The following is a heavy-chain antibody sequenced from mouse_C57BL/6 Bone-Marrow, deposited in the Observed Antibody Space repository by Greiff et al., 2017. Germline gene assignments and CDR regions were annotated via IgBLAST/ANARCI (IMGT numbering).Heavy chain of an antibody. D-gene: IGHD1-1*01. CDR2: IDPSDSYT. Sequence: VQLQQPGAELVRPGTSVKLPCKASGYTFTSYWMHWVKQRPGQGLEWIGVIDPSDSYTNYNQKFKGKATLTVDTSSRTAYMQLSSLTSEDSAVYYCARSGYYGSSFFDYWGQGTTLTVSS. V-gene: IGHV1-59*01. CDR3: ARSGYYGSSFFDY. CDR1: GYTFTSYW. J-gene: IGHJ2*01.